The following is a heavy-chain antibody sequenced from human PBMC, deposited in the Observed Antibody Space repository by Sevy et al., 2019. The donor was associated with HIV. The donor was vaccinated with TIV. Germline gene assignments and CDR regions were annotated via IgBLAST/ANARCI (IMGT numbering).Heavy chain of an antibody. V-gene: IGHV3-30-3*01. Sequence: GGSLRLSCAASGFTFSSYAMHWVRQAPGKGLEWVAVISYDGSNKYYADSVKGRFTISRDNSKNTLYLQMNGLRAEDTAVYYCARPRPRYYYDSSGYWRGDAFDIWGQGTMVTVSS. CDR3: ARPRPRYYYDSSGYWRGDAFDI. J-gene: IGHJ3*02. CDR1: GFTFSSYA. CDR2: ISYDGSNK. D-gene: IGHD3-22*01.